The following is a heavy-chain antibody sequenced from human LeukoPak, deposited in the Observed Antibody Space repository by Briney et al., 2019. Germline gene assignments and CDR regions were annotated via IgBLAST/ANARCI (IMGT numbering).Heavy chain of an antibody. CDR2: IIPIFGTA. CDR3: ARVAHPGVAFDAFDI. J-gene: IGHJ3*02. V-gene: IGHV1-69*13. D-gene: IGHD5-12*01. Sequence: GASVTVSCKASGGTFSSYAISWVRQAPGQGLEWMGGIIPIFGTANYAQKFQGRVTITADESTSTAYMELSSLRSEDTAVYYCARVAHPGVAFDAFDIWGQGTMVTVSS. CDR1: GGTFSSYA.